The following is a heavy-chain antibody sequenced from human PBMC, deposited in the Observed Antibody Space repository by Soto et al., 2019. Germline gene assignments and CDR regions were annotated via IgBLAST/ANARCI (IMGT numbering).Heavy chain of an antibody. CDR2: FFHSGST. Sequence: QVQLQESGPGLVRPSQTLSLTCAVSGVSISSDDHYWSWIRQPPGKGLEWIGYFFHSGSTDYNPSLRKRLLISGDTSKHQVALTLSSVTAADTAVYYGAREVMGSWSGGSCQNWFDPWGQGTLVMVSS. J-gene: IGHJ5*02. V-gene: IGHV4-30-4*01. D-gene: IGHD2-15*01. CDR3: AREVMGSWSGGSCQNWFDP. CDR1: GVSISSDDHY.